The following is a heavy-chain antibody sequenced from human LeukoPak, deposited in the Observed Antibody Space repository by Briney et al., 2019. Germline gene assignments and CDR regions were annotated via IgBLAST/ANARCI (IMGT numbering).Heavy chain of an antibody. CDR2: IYYSGST. CDR1: GGSISSSSYY. D-gene: IGHD3-10*01. J-gene: IGHJ5*02. Sequence: TSSETLSLTCTVSGGSISSSSYYWGWIRQPPGKGLEWIGSIYYSGSTYYNPSLKSRVTISVDTSKNQFSLKLSSVTAADTAVYYCAGEFLWFGESPNWFDPWGQGTLVTVSS. V-gene: IGHV4-39*07. CDR3: AGEFLWFGESPNWFDP.